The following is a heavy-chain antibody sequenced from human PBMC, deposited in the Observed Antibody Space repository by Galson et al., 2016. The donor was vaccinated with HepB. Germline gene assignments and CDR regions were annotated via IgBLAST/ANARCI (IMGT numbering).Heavy chain of an antibody. D-gene: IGHD1-14*01. CDR3: ARVSTLITLNWFDP. CDR1: GYIFTSYG. CDR2: ISVYNGNT. Sequence: SVKVSCKASGYIFTSYGISWVRQAPGQGLEWMGWISVYNGNTNYAQRFQDRVTMTTDTSTSTTYMEPRSLRSDDTAVYYCARVSTLITLNWFDPWGQGTLVTVSS. J-gene: IGHJ5*02. V-gene: IGHV1-18*01.